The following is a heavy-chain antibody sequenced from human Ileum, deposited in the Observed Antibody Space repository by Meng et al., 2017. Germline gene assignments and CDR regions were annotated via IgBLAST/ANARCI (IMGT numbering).Heavy chain of an antibody. J-gene: IGHJ2*01. Sequence: RVVEGGGGGCQRGASLPLSCVASGFSFSSYWMHWVHQAGGKGLVWLSRITHDARGTHYADAGKGRFTITRDTSKNSLYLQMNSLRAEDTALYYCARNFRICDLWGRGSLVTVSS. CDR1: GFSFSSYW. D-gene: IGHD2/OR15-2a*01. CDR2: ITHDARGT. CDR3: ARNFRICDL. V-gene: IGHV3-74*01.